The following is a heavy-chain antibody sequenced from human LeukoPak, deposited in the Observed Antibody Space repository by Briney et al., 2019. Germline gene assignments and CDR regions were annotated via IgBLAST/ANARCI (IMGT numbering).Heavy chain of an antibody. D-gene: IGHD3-3*01. CDR1: GGSFSCYY. V-gene: IGHV4-34*01. Sequence: KSSETLSLTCAVYGGSFSCYYWSWIRQPPGKGQEWIGEINHSGSTNYNPSLKRRVTISVDTSKNQFSLKLSSVTAADTAVYYCARGSAYYDFWSGFSWGQGTLVTVSS. J-gene: IGHJ5*02. CDR2: INHSGST. CDR3: ARGSAYYDFWSGFS.